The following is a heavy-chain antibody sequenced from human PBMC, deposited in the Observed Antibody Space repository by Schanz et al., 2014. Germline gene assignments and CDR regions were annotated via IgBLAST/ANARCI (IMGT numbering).Heavy chain of an antibody. V-gene: IGHV3-30*02. D-gene: IGHD3-10*01. CDR3: AKDQLANYRGSGYNWFDP. CDR2: IRYDGSNQ. J-gene: IGHJ5*02. CDR1: GFTFTNLG. Sequence: QVQLVESGGCVVQPGGSLRLSCAASGFTFTNLGMHWVRRAPGKGLEWVAFIRYDGSNQYYADSVKGRFSVSRDNSKNTLYLQMNSLRADDPAVYYCAKDQLANYRGSGYNWFDPWGQGTLVTVSS.